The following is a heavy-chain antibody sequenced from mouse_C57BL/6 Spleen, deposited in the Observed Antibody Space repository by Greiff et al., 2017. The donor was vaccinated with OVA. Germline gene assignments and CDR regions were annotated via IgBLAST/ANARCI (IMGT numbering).Heavy chain of an antibody. CDR1: GYAFSSYW. D-gene: IGHD1-1*01. CDR2: IYPGDGDT. V-gene: IGHV1-80*01. Sequence: QVQLQQSGAELVKPGASVKISCKASGYAFSSYWMNWVKQRPGKGLEWIGQIYPGDGDTNYNGKFKGKATLTADKSSSTAYMQLSSLTSEDSAVYFCARGIYYYGSSYGGYAMDYWGQGTSVTVSS. CDR3: ARGIYYYGSSYGGYAMDY. J-gene: IGHJ4*01.